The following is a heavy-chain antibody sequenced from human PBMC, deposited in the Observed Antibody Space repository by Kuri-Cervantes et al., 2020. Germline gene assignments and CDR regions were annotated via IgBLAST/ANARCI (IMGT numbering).Heavy chain of an antibody. Sequence: LSLTCAASGFTFSSYAFHWVRQAPGKGLQYVSAISDNGGRTYYANSVKGRFTISRDNSKNTLYLQMGSLRAEDMAVYYCARYYGMDVWGQGTTVTVSS. CDR3: ARYYGMDV. J-gene: IGHJ6*02. CDR1: GFTFSSYA. V-gene: IGHV3-64*01. CDR2: ISDNGGRT.